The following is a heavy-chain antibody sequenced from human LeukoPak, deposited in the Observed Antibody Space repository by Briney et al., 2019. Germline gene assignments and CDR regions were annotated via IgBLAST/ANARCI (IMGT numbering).Heavy chain of an antibody. CDR3: ARGALGMSGRIVDAFDI. J-gene: IGHJ3*02. V-gene: IGHV3-7*01. CDR1: GFTFSSYW. Sequence: PGGSLRLSCVASGFTFSSYWMSWVRQAPGKGLEWMANIKQDGSAKHYVGSVKGRFTISRDNAQSSLYLQMNSLRAEDTAVYYCARGALGMSGRIVDAFDIWGQGTRVTVSS. CDR2: IKQDGSAK. D-gene: IGHD1-14*01.